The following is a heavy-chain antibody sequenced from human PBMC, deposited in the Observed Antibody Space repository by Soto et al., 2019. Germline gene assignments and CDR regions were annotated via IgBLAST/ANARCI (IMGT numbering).Heavy chain of an antibody. CDR2: IIPIFETA. D-gene: IGHD3-22*01. V-gene: IGHV1-69*06. CDR3: ARGGIHFADSSGHVFDS. CDR1: GDTFDIYG. J-gene: IGHJ4*02. Sequence: QVELVQSGAEVKKPGSSVKVSCKASGDTFDIYGFNWVRQAPGEGLEWMGVIIPIFETADYAQKFQGRVSITADKSTSTAYMELGSLTSEDTAVYYCARGGIHFADSSGHVFDSWGQGTLISVTS.